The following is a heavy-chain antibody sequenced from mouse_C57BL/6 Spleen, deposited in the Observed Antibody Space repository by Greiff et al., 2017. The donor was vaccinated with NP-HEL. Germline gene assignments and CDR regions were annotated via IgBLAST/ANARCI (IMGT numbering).Heavy chain of an antibody. CDR3: ARRGIPYAMDY. CDR2: INPGSGGT. J-gene: IGHJ4*01. V-gene: IGHV1-54*01. Sequence: VQLQQSGAELVRPGTSVKVSCKASGYAFTNYLIEWVKQRPGQGLEWIGVINPGSGGTNYNEKFKGKATLTADKSSSTAYMQLSSLTSEDSAVYFCARRGIPYAMDYWGQGTSVTVSS. CDR1: GYAFTNYL.